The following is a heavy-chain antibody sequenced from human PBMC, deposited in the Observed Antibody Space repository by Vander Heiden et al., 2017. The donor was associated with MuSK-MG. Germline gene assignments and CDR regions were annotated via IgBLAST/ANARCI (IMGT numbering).Heavy chain of an antibody. CDR1: GYSFIHYG. D-gene: IGHD1-26*01. CDR3: ARDRAVGTTGPWFDP. J-gene: IGHJ5*02. Sequence: QVQLVQSAPEVKKPGASVRVSCKASGYSFIHYGVSWVRQAPGQGLEWMGYISAYNGATNYAQKFQGRVTMTTDASTSTAYMELRSLRSDDTAMFYCARDRAVGTTGPWFDPWGQGTLVTVSS. V-gene: IGHV1-18*01. CDR2: ISAYNGAT.